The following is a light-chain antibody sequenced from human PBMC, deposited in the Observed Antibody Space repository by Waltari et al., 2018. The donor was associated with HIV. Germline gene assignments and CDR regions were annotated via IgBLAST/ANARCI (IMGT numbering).Light chain of an antibody. V-gene: IGLV6-57*01. CDR1: SGSIASNY. J-gene: IGLJ3*02. Sequence: NFMLTQPHSVSESPGKTVTISCTRSSGSIASNYVQWYQQRPGSSPTTVIYEDNQRPSGVPDRFSGSIDSYSNSASLTISGLKTEDEADYYCQSSDSSNWVFGGGTKLTVL. CDR2: EDN. CDR3: QSSDSSNWV.